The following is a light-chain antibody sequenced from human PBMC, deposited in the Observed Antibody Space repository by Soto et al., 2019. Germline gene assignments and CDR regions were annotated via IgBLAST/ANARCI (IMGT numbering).Light chain of an antibody. J-gene: IGKJ1*01. V-gene: IGKV4-1*01. CDR3: QQYLHTPRT. CDR2: WAS. CDR1: QGRLSSHDNKSY. Sequence: DAVMTHSTNALAASLGERATLRGKSSQGRLSSHDNKSYLAWYQQKPGQPPKLLIYWASTRASGVPDRFSGSGSGTDFTLTINSLQAEDVAVYYCQQYLHTPRTFGQGTKVDIK.